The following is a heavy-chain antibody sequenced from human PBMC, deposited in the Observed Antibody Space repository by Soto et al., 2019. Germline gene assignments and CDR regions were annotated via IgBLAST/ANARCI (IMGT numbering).Heavy chain of an antibody. CDR1: GGSISRYY. Sequence: QVQLQESGPGVVKPSETLSLTCAVSGGSISRYYWSWIRQAAGKGLKWIGRMYNTGTTDYNPSLKSRLSMSIDTSKNQFSLKLSSVTAADTAVYYCARDAGYTGYEQGNPFDVWGQGTMVTVSS. D-gene: IGHD5-12*01. CDR3: ARDAGYTGYEQGNPFDV. CDR2: MYNTGTT. J-gene: IGHJ3*01. V-gene: IGHV4-4*07.